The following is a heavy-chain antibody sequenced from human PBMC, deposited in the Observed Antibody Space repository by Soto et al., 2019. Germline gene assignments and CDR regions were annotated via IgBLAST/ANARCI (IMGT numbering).Heavy chain of an antibody. V-gene: IGHV4-34*01. CDR2: INHSGST. Sequence: SETLSLTCAVYGGSFSGYYWSWIRQPPGKGLEWIGEINHSGSTNYSPSLKSRVTISVDTSKNQFSLKLSSVTAADTAVYYCARAQARGVVVAATLGRSAFDIWGQGTMVTVSS. CDR1: GGSFSGYY. J-gene: IGHJ3*02. D-gene: IGHD2-15*01. CDR3: ARAQARGVVVAATLGRSAFDI.